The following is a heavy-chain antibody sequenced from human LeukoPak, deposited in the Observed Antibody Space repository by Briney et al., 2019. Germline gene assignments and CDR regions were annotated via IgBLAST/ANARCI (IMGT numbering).Heavy chain of an antibody. V-gene: IGHV4-61*01. CDR2: IYDSGST. J-gene: IGHJ6*03. CDR3: AGSVAGGYYYYMDV. CDR1: GYSICSGYY. D-gene: IGHD6-19*01. Sequence: SETLSLTCTVSGYSICSGYYWSWIRQPPGKGLEWIGYIYDSGSTNYNPSLKSRVTISVDTSKNQFSLKLSSVTAADTAVYYCAGSVAGGYYYYMDVWGKGTTVTIPS.